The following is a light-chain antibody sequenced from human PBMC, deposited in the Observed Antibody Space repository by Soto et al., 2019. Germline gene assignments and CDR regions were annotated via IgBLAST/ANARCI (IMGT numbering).Light chain of an antibody. Sequence: QSVLTQPPSVSAAPGQKVTISCAGSSSNIGNNYVSWYQQLPGTAPKLLIYDNNKRPSGIPDRFSGSKSGTSATLGITGLQTGDEADYYCGTWDSSPSAGWVFGGGTKVTVL. CDR3: GTWDSSPSAGWV. V-gene: IGLV1-51*01. CDR1: SSNIGNNY. J-gene: IGLJ3*02. CDR2: DNN.